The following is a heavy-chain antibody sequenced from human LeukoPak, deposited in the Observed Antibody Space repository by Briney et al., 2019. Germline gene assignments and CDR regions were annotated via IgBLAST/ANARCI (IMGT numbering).Heavy chain of an antibody. D-gene: IGHD3-9*01. CDR2: MNPISGNT. V-gene: IGHV1-8*01. CDR1: GYTFTSYD. Sequence: GASVKVSCKASGYTFTSYDINWVRQATGQGLEWMGWMNPISGNTGYAQKFQGRVTMTRNTSISTAYMELSSLRSEDTAVYYCARARAGSLRYFLNPHREIDYWGQGTLVTVSS. CDR3: ARARAGSLRYFLNPHREIDY. J-gene: IGHJ4*02.